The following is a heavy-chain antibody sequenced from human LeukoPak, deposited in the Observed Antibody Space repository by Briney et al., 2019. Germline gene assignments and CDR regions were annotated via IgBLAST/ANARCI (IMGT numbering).Heavy chain of an antibody. CDR1: GFTFSSYE. D-gene: IGHD3-22*01. J-gene: IGHJ4*02. V-gene: IGHV3-48*03. CDR3: ARDSGDSSGYYYGFDY. CDR2: ISSSGSTI. Sequence: GGSLRLSCAASGFTFSSYEMNWVRQAPGKGLEWVSYISSSGSTIYYADSVKGRFTISRDNAKNSLYLQMNSLRAEDTAVYYCARDSGDSSGYYYGFDYWGQGTLVTVSS.